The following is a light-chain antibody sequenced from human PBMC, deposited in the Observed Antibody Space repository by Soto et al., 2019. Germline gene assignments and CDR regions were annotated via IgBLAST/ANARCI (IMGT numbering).Light chain of an antibody. CDR3: GSFAPRSTLI. V-gene: IGLV2-23*01. J-gene: IGLJ2*01. Sequence: QSALTQPASVSGSPGQSITISCTGTSSDVGSYNLVSWYQQHPGKAPKLMIYEGGKRPSGASNRFYGSKSGNTASLTISGLQAEDEADYYCGSFAPRSTLIFGGGTKLTVL. CDR1: SSDVGSYNL. CDR2: EGG.